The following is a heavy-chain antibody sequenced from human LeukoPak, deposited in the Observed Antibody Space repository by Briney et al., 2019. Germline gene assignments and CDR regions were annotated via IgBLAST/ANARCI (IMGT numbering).Heavy chain of an antibody. Sequence: GGSLRLSCAASGFSFDDYGMHWVRQAPGKGLEWVSGISWNSGTIEYADSVKGRFTISRDNAKNSLYLQMNSLRAEDTALYYCAKDKGVVGPGDYVDYWGQGTLVTVSS. CDR1: GFSFDDYG. V-gene: IGHV3-9*01. CDR2: ISWNSGTI. J-gene: IGHJ4*02. D-gene: IGHD3-3*01. CDR3: AKDKGVVGPGDYVDY.